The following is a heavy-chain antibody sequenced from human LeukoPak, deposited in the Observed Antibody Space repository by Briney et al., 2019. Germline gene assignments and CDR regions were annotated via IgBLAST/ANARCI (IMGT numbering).Heavy chain of an antibody. CDR3: ARPYGSGSFDNWFDP. V-gene: IGHV1-2*06. CDR2: INPNSGDT. D-gene: IGHD3-10*01. CDR1: GYTLTAHY. Sequence: ASVKVSCKASGYTLTAHYMHWVRQAHGQGLEWMGRINPNSGDTNYAQKFQGRVTMTRDTSISTAYMDLSRLTSDDTAVYYCARPYGSGSFDNWFDPWGQGTLVIVSS. J-gene: IGHJ5*02.